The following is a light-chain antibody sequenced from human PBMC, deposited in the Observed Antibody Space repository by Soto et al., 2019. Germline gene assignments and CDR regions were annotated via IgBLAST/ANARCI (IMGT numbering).Light chain of an antibody. V-gene: IGKV3D-15*01. CDR3: QQYRSWPS. CDR2: EAS. CDR1: QGVTTN. Sequence: EIVMTQSPATLSVSPGERATLSCRAGQGVTTNFAWYQQKSGQAPNLLIYEASNRATGVPARFSGSGSGTDFTLTISSLEPEDFAVYYCQQYRSWPSFGQGTRLEIK. J-gene: IGKJ5*01.